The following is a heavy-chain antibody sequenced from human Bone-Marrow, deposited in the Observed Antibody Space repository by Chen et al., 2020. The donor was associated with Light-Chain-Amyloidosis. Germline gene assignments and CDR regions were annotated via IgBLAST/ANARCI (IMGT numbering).Heavy chain of an antibody. Sequence: QLQLQESGPGLVEPSQPLSLTCTVSGASIISSEYYWGWMRQAPGKGLEWIGSIFRGDITYYTSSLKCRVTLSVDTSNNHISLRLRSVTAGDTAIYYCARGPSEVEWGVVKSAFAFDFWGQGTMVTVSS. CDR1: GASIISSEYY. V-gene: IGHV4-39*07. CDR2: IFRGDIT. J-gene: IGHJ3*01. D-gene: IGHD2-21*01. CDR3: ARGPSEVEWGVVKSAFAFDF.